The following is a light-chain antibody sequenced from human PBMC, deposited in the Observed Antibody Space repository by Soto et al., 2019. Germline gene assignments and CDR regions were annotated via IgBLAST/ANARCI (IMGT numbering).Light chain of an antibody. CDR1: QRLSASD. CDR3: QHYNNWPPYT. CDR2: GAS. Sequence: EIVLTQSPGTLSLSPGQRATLSCRASQRLSASDIAWYQQKPGQAPKFLIYGASTRATGIPARFSGSGSGTEFTLTIGSLQSEDFAVYYCQHYNNWPPYTFGQGTKVDIK. V-gene: IGKV3-15*01. J-gene: IGKJ2*01.